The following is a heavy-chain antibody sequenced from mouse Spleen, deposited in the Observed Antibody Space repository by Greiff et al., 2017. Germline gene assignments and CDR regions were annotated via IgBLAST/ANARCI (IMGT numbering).Heavy chain of an antibody. CDR2: INPYNGGT. Sequence: EVMLVESGPVLVKPGASVKMSCKASGYTFTDYYMNWVKQSHGKSLEWIGVINPYNGGTSYNQKFKGKATLTVDKSSSTAYMELNSLTSEDSAVYYCARFHYSNPHYAMDYWGQGTSVTVSS. CDR1: GYTFTDYY. V-gene: IGHV1-19*01. J-gene: IGHJ4*01. CDR3: ARFHYSNPHYAMDY. D-gene: IGHD2-5*01.